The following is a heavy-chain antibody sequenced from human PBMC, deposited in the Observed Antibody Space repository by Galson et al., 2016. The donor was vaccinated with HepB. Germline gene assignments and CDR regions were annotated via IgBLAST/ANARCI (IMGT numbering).Heavy chain of an antibody. V-gene: IGHV3-30-3*01. CDR2: ISFDKTTR. CDR1: GFIFNSYT. D-gene: IGHD5-12*01. CDR3: ARALTGIVATGGH. J-gene: IGHJ4*02. Sequence: SLRLSCAASGFIFNSYTMNWVRQAPGKGLEWVALISFDKTTRYYADSVKGRFTIARDNSQNTLFLQMNSLRGDDTAMYYCARALTGIVATGGHWGQGTLVIVSS.